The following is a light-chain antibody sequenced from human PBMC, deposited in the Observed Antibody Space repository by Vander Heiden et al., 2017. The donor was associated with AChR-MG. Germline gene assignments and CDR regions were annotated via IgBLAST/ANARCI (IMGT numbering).Light chain of an antibody. CDR2: FAS. CDR3: QQSFSQPQT. V-gene: IGKV1-39*01. Sequence: DIQMTQSPSSLSASVGDRVTIACRASQTIDTYVSWYQQKPGKAPKLLIYFASSLQSGVPSRFSGSGSGTEFTLTISGLQREDFATYYCQQSFSQPQTFGPGTNLDIK. J-gene: IGKJ2*01. CDR1: QTIDTY.